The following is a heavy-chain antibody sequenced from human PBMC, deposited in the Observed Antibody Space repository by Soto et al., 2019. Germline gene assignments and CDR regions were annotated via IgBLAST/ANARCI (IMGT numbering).Heavy chain of an antibody. CDR1: GGSISSSSYY. J-gene: IGHJ4*02. D-gene: IGHD2-21*02. Sequence: QLQLQESGPGLVKPSETLSLTCTVSGGSISSSSYYWGWIRQPPGKGLEWIGSIYYSGSTYYNPSLKSRVTLSVDTSKNQFSRKVSSVTAADTAVYYCARLRVVVTAYYFDYWGQGTLVTVSS. CDR2: IYYSGST. V-gene: IGHV4-39*01. CDR3: ARLRVVVTAYYFDY.